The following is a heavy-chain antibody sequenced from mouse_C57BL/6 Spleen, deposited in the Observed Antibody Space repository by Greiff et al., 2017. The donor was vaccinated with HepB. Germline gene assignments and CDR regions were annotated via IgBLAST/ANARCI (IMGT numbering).Heavy chain of an antibody. Sequence: DVHLVESGGGLVKPGGSLKLSCAASGFTFSSYTMSWVRQTPEKRLEWVATISGGGGNTYYPDSVKGRFTISRDNAKNTLYLQMSSLRSEDTALYYCARHDGYYSHWYFDVWGTGTTVTVSS. J-gene: IGHJ1*03. CDR2: ISGGGGNT. D-gene: IGHD2-3*01. CDR1: GFTFSSYT. V-gene: IGHV5-9*01. CDR3: ARHDGYYSHWYFDV.